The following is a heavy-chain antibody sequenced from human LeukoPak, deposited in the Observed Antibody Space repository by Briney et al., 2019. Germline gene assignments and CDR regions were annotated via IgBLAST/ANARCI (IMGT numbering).Heavy chain of an antibody. CDR3: ASPDLYDSSGYYSY. CDR1: GGTFSSYA. Sequence: AASVKVSCKASGGTFSSYAISWVRQAPGQGLEWMGGTIPIFGTANYAQKFQGRVTITTDESTSTAYMELSSLRSEDTAVYYCASPDLYDSSGYYSYWGQGTLVTVSS. D-gene: IGHD3-22*01. CDR2: TIPIFGTA. J-gene: IGHJ4*02. V-gene: IGHV1-69*05.